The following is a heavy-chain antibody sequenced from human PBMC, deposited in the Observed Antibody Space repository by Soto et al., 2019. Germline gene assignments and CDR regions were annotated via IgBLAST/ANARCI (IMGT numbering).Heavy chain of an antibody. CDR2: INPNSGGT. CDR3: ARASPVLRRFDY. Sequence: ASVKFSCKASGYTFTGYYMHWVRQAPGQGLEWMGWINPNSGGTNYAQKFQGRVTMTRDTSISTAYMELSRLRSDDTAVYYCARASPVLRRFDYWGQGTLVTVSS. J-gene: IGHJ4*02. V-gene: IGHV1-2*02. CDR1: GYTFTGYY. D-gene: IGHD3-16*01.